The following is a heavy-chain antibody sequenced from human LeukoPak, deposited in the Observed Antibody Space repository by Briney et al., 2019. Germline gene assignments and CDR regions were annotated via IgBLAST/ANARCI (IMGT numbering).Heavy chain of an antibody. CDR2: INPNSGGT. Sequence: ASVKVSCKASGYTFTGYYMHWVRQAPGQGLEWMGWINPNSGGTNYAQKFQGRVTMTRDTSISTAYMELSRLRSDDTAVYYCARDRGDGYGSHWFDPWGQGTLVTVSS. CDR1: GYTFTGYY. D-gene: IGHD3-10*01. J-gene: IGHJ5*02. CDR3: ARDRGDGYGSHWFDP. V-gene: IGHV1-2*02.